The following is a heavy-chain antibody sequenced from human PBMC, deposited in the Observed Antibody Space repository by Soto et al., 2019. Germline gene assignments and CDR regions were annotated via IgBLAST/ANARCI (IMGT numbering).Heavy chain of an antibody. J-gene: IGHJ4*02. D-gene: IGHD3-22*01. CDR1: GGTFSSYA. V-gene: IGHV1-69*13. CDR3: ARTYYDSSGYHNFDY. Sequence: SVKVSCKASGGTFSSYAISWVRQAPGQGLEWMGGIIPIFGTANYAQKFQGRVTITADESTSTAYMELSSLRSEDTAVYYCARTYYDSSGYHNFDYWGQGTRVTVSS. CDR2: IIPIFGTA.